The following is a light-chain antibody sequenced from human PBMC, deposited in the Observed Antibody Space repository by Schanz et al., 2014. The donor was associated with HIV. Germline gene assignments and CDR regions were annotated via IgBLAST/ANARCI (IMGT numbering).Light chain of an antibody. Sequence: QSVLTQPASVSGSPGQSITISCTGTSSDVGSYNLVSWYQRRPGKAPKLMIYEGSKRPSGVSNRFSGSKSGNTASLTISGLQPEDEADYYCCSYAGSSTLIFGGRTKVTVL. V-gene: IGLV2-23*01. CDR3: CSYAGSSTLI. CDR1: SSDVGSYNL. J-gene: IGLJ2*01. CDR2: EGS.